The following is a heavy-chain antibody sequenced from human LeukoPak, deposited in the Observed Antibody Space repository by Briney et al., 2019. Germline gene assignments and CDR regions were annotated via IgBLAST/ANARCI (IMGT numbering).Heavy chain of an antibody. CDR3: ARVNGDIDY. Sequence: GASVKVSCKASGYTFTGYYMHWVRQAPGQGLEWMGRINPNSGGTNYAQKFQGRVTITRDTSISTAYMELRGLRSEDTAVYYCARVNGDIDYWGQGTLVTVSS. D-gene: IGHD4-17*01. CDR1: GYTFTGYY. CDR2: INPNSGGT. V-gene: IGHV1-2*06. J-gene: IGHJ4*02.